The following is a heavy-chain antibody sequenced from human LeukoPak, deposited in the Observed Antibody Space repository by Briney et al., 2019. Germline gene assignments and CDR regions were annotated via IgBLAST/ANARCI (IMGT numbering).Heavy chain of an antibody. CDR1: GYTFTSYD. Sequence: ASVKVSCKASGYTFTSYDINWVRQATGQGLEWMGWMNPNSGNTGYAQKFQGRVTMTRNTSISTAYMELSSLRSEDTALYYCARLSAYYYGSYFYYSMDVWGKGTTVTVSS. CDR2: MNPNSGNT. V-gene: IGHV1-8*01. J-gene: IGHJ6*03. D-gene: IGHD3-10*01. CDR3: ARLSAYYYGSYFYYSMDV.